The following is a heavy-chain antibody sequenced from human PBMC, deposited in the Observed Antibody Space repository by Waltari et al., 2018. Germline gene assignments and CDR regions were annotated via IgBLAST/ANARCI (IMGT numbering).Heavy chain of an antibody. CDR3: AREGYSSSSSYFQH. J-gene: IGHJ1*01. CDR1: GGSISSYY. D-gene: IGHD6-6*01. Sequence: VQLQESGPGLVKPSETLSLTCTVSGGSISSYYWSWIRQPPGKGLEWIGYIYYRGSTNHNPSLKSRGTISVDTSKNQFSLRLSSVTAADTAVYYCAREGYSSSSSYFQHWGQGTLVTVSS. V-gene: IGHV4-59*01. CDR2: IYYRGST.